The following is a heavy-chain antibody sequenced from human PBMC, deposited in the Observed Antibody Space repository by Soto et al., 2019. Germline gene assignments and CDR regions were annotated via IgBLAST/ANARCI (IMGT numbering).Heavy chain of an antibody. Sequence: SGTLSLTCAVSGGSISSGGYSWSWLRQPPGKGLEWIGYIYHSGSTYYNPSLKSRVTISVNWSKNQFSLKLSSVTAEDAAVYHCAADYSYCGCDCYWGDALDIWGQGTMVTVSS. CDR2: IYHSGST. CDR1: GGSISSGGYS. J-gene: IGHJ3*02. CDR3: AADYSYCGCDCYWGDALDI. D-gene: IGHD2-21*02. V-gene: IGHV4-30-2*01.